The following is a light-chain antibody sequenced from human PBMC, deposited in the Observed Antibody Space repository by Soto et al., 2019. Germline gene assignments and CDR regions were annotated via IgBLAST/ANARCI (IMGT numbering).Light chain of an antibody. CDR3: QQCYNWPWT. J-gene: IGKJ1*01. Sequence: EIVMTQSPATLSVSPGEMPTLSSKASQRVSRTLTWYRKKPGQAPRLLIYGPSTRATGIPARFSVSGSGTEFTLTISSLQSEDFAIYYCQQCYNWPWTCGQGTKVEI. CDR2: GPS. V-gene: IGKV3-15*01. CDR1: QRVSRT.